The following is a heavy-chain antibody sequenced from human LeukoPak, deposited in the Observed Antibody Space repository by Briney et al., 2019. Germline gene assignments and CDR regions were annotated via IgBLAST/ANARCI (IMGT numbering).Heavy chain of an antibody. CDR1: GFTFSSYA. V-gene: IGHV3-23*01. Sequence: PGGSLRLSCAASGFTFSSYAMRWVRQAPGKGLEWVSGISGSGGSTCYADSVKGRFTISRDNSKNTLYLQMNSLRAEDTAVYYCAKAPLDSSGYYYVTYYFDYWGQGTLVTVSS. CDR2: ISGSGGST. J-gene: IGHJ4*02. D-gene: IGHD3-22*01. CDR3: AKAPLDSSGYYYVTYYFDY.